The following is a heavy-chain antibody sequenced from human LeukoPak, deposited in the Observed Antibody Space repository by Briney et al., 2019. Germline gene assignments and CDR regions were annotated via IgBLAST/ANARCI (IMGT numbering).Heavy chain of an antibody. J-gene: IGHJ4*02. D-gene: IGHD1-26*01. Sequence: GGSLRLSCAASGFTFGDVWMSWVRQAPGVGLEWIGRIRSKTHGGTTDYAAPVKGRFSISRDDSKNTLYLQMNSLKTEDTAVYYCATEGSSPKYFDFWGQGTLVTVSS. CDR1: GFTFGDVW. V-gene: IGHV3-15*01. CDR3: ATEGSSPKYFDF. CDR2: IRSKTHGGTT.